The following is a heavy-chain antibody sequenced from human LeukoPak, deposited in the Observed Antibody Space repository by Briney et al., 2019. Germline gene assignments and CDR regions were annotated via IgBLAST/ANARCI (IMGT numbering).Heavy chain of an antibody. J-gene: IGHJ4*02. CDR3: AREPTSGSLYFDY. Sequence: AASVKVSCKASGYTFTSSYVHWVRQAPGQGLEWMGMINPSDDATSYAKKFQGRVTMTRDTSTSTVYMELNSLRSEDTAVYYCAREPTSGSLYFDYWGQGTLVTVSS. CDR1: GYTFTSSY. CDR2: INPSDDAT. D-gene: IGHD1-26*01. V-gene: IGHV1-46*01.